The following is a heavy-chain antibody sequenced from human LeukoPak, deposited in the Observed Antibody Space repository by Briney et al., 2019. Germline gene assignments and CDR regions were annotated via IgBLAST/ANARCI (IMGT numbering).Heavy chain of an antibody. V-gene: IGHV3-53*01. CDR2: IYSGGST. J-gene: IGHJ4*02. Sequence: GGSLRLSCAASGFTFSYAWMSWVRQAPGKGLEWVSVIYSGGSTYYADSVKGRFTISRDNSKNTLYLQMNSLRAEDTAVYYCASSVNCGGDCPPGYWGQGTLVTVSS. CDR3: ASSVNCGGDCPPGY. D-gene: IGHD2-21*02. CDR1: GFTFSYAW.